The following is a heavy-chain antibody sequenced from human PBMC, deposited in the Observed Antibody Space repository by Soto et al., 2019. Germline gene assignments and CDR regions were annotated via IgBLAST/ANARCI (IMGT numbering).Heavy chain of an antibody. CDR2: IWYDGSNK. D-gene: IGHD3-3*01. J-gene: IGHJ6*02. CDR1: GFTFSGYG. V-gene: IGHV3-33*01. CDR3: ARERITIFGVVIGYYGMDV. Sequence: PGGSLRLSCAASGFTFSGYGMHWVRKAPGKGLEWVAVIWYDGSNKYYADSVKGRFTISRDNSKNTLYLQMNSLRAEDTAVYYCARERITIFGVVIGYYGMDVWGQGTTVTVSS.